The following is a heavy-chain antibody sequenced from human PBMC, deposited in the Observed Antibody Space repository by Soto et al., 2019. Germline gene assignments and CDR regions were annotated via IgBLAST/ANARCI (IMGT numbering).Heavy chain of an antibody. Sequence: QVQLVQSGAEVKKPGSSVKVSCKASGGTFNNYVVNWVRQAPGQGLEWMGGILPIFATANYAQKFQGRVTITADKSTSTAYMELTSLRSEDTAGYYCAGRCDSTSCLGHFDYWGQGTLVTVAS. D-gene: IGHD3-22*01. J-gene: IGHJ4*02. CDR2: ILPIFATA. V-gene: IGHV1-69*06. CDR3: AGRCDSTSCLGHFDY. CDR1: GGTFNNYV.